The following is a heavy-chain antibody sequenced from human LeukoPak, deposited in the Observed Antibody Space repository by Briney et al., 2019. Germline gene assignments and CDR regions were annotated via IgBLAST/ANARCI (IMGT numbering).Heavy chain of an antibody. D-gene: IGHD6-6*01. V-gene: IGHV3-30*01. CDR2: ISYDGSNK. Sequence: PGGSLRLSCAASGFTFSSYAMHWVRQAPGKGLEWVAVISYDGSNKYYADSVKGRFTISRDNSKNTLCLQMNSLRAEDTAVYYCARGAYSSSPFDYWGQGTLVTVSS. CDR1: GFTFSSYA. CDR3: ARGAYSSSPFDY. J-gene: IGHJ4*02.